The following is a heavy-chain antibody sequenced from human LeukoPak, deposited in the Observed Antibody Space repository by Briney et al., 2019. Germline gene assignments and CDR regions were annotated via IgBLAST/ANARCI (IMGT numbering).Heavy chain of an antibody. CDR1: GFTFSSYG. CDR2: IWYDGINK. J-gene: IGHJ3*02. Sequence: GGSLRLSCAASGFTFSSYGMHWVRQAPGKGLEWVAVIWYDGINKDYADSMKGRFTISRDNSKNTLYLQVNSLRAEDTAMYYCARNILFAFDIWGQGTMVTVSS. V-gene: IGHV3-33*01. CDR3: ARNILFAFDI.